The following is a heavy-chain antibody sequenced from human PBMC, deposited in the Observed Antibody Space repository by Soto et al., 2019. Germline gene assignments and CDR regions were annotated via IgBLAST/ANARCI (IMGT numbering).Heavy chain of an antibody. CDR1: GLTFSSYG. CDR2: ISYDGSNK. J-gene: IGHJ5*02. Sequence: GGSLGLSCAASGLTFSSYGMHGVRQAPGKGLEWVAVISYDGSNKYYADSVKGRFTISRDNSKNTLYLQMNSLRAEDTAVYYCAKDYGYCSGGSCYSSGWFDPWGQGTLVTVSS. CDR3: AKDYGYCSGGSCYSSGWFDP. V-gene: IGHV3-30*18. D-gene: IGHD2-15*01.